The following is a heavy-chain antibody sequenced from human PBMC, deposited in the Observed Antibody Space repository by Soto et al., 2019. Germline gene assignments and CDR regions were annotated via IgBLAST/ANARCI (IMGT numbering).Heavy chain of an antibody. CDR3: ARDWGGNSNDY. D-gene: IGHD4-4*01. CDR1: GFTFSSYN. J-gene: IGHJ4*02. CDR2: ITTSSSYI. Sequence: GGSLRLSCAASGFTFSSYNMNWVRQAPGKGLEWVSSITTSSSYIYYADSVKGRFTISRDNAKNSLYLQMNSLRAEDTAVYYCARDWGGNSNDYWGQGTLVTVSS. V-gene: IGHV3-21*06.